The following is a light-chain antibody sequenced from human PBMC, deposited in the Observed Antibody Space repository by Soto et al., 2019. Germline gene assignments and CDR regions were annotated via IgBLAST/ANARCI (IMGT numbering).Light chain of an antibody. Sequence: QAVVTQEPSLTVSPGGTVTLTCASSTGAVTSGYYPNWFQQKPGQAPRALIYSTSNQHSWTPARFSGSLLGGNAALTLSGVQAEDESEYYCLIYYGGAQVFGGGTKLTVL. V-gene: IGLV7-43*01. CDR2: STS. J-gene: IGLJ2*01. CDR1: TGAVTSGYY. CDR3: LIYYGGAQV.